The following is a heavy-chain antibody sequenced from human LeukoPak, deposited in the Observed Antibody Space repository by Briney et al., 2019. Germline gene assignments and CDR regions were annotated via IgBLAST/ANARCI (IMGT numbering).Heavy chain of an antibody. J-gene: IGHJ6*04. D-gene: IGHD6-13*01. CDR3: ARDASQQPFIYGMDV. V-gene: IGHV3-53*01. CDR1: GFTVSSNY. CDR2: IYSDGRT. Sequence: GGSLRLSCAASGFTVSSNYMSWVRQAPGKGLEWVSVIYSDGRTYYADSVKGRFTITRDNFKNTLYLQMNSLRAEDTAVYYCARDASQQPFIYGMDVWGKGTTVTVSS.